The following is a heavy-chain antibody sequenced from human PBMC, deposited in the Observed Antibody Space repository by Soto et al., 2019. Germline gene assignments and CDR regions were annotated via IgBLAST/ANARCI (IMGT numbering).Heavy chain of an antibody. J-gene: IGHJ4*02. CDR2: VSGSGSKT. CDR1: GFTFNSYA. V-gene: IGHV3-23*01. Sequence: QSGGGFVQPGGSHRLSCVASGFTFNSYAMTWVRQSPEKGLEWVSTVSGSGSKTYYSQSVQGRFTISRDNSKKNVFLQMRSLRAEDSAIYFCAKGRYFDVDGGCANFWGQGTLVTVSS. CDR3: AKGRYFDVDGGCANF. D-gene: IGHD3-22*01.